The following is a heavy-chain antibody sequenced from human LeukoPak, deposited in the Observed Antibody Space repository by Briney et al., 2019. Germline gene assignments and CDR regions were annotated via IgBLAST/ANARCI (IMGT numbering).Heavy chain of an antibody. V-gene: IGHV4-34*01. CDR1: GGSFSVYY. J-gene: IGHJ3*02. D-gene: IGHD1-26*01. CDR3: ARIPDIVGATSNAFDI. CDR2: INHSGST. Sequence: PSETLSLTCAVYGGSFSVYYWSWIRQPPGKGLEWIGEINHSGSTNYNPSLKSRATISVETSKNQFSLKLSSVTAADTAVYYCARIPDIVGATSNAFDIWGQGTMVTVSS.